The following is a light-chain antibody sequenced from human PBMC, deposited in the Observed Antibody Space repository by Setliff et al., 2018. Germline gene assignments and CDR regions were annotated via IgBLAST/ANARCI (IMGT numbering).Light chain of an antibody. CDR1: SSDVGGYNH. CDR3: SSYTGSNSHV. CDR2: DVG. Sequence: QSVLGQPASVSGSPGQSITISCTGSSSDVGGYNHVSWYQQHPGKAPKLMIYDVGKRPSGVSNRFSGSKSGNTASLTISGLQAEDEADYYCSSYTGSNSHVFGTGTKGTVL. J-gene: IGLJ1*01. V-gene: IGLV2-14*01.